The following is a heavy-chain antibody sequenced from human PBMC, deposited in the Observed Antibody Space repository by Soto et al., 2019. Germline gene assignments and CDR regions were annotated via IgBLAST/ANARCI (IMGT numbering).Heavy chain of an antibody. CDR3: ASYYYDSSGYIFDY. J-gene: IGHJ4*02. D-gene: IGHD3-22*01. Sequence: SETLSLTCAVYVGSFSDYYWSWIRQPPGKGLEWIGEINHRGSTNYNPSLKSRITINPDTSKNQFSLKLSSVTAADTAVYYCASYYYDSSGYIFDYWGQGTLVTVSS. CDR1: VGSFSDYY. CDR2: INHRGST. V-gene: IGHV4-34*01.